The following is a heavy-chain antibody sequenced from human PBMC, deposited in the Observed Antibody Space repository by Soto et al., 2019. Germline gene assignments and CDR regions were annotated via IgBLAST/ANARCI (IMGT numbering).Heavy chain of an antibody. CDR3: AKDYYDGSASYGIEI. D-gene: IGHD3-16*01. CDR1: GYTFTGYY. CDR2: INPKSGGA. V-gene: IGHV1-2*04. J-gene: IGHJ3*02. Sequence: QVHLVQSGAEVKKPGASVKVSCKASGYTFTGYYIHWVRQAPGQGLEGMGWINPKSGGAHIAQKFEGWVTMTRDTSISTIYMELSSLRSNDTAVYYCAKDYYDGSASYGIEIWGQGTMVTVAS.